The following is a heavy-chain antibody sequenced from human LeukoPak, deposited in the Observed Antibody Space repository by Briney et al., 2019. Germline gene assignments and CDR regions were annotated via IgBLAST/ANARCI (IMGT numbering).Heavy chain of an antibody. Sequence: PGGSPRLSCAASGFTFSSYGMHWVRQAPGKGLEWVAVISYDGSNKYYADSVKGRFTISRDNSKNTLYLQMNSLRAEDTAVYYCAKDMWYWGQGTLVTVSS. V-gene: IGHV3-30*18. J-gene: IGHJ4*02. CDR1: GFTFSSYG. CDR2: ISYDGSNK. D-gene: IGHD2-21*01. CDR3: AKDMWY.